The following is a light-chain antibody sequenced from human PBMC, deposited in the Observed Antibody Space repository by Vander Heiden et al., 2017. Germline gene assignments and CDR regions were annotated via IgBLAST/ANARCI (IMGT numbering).Light chain of an antibody. J-gene: IGKJ2*01. CDR2: AAS. CDR1: YDISNF. Sequence: DIQMNQAPYSLSASVGDRVTITCRARYDISNFLAGFQQRPGKAPKSLIYAASRLHSVVSSKCTGSGSGTDFSLTISGLQPEDLSTYYCQQYKSYPNTFGQGTKLDIK. CDR3: QQYKSYPNT. V-gene: IGKV1-16*02.